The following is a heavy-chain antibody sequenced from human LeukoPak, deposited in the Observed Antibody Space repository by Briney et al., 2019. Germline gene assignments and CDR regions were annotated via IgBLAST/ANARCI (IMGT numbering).Heavy chain of an antibody. CDR3: ARDSPLSFDI. V-gene: IGHV3-21*01. Sequence: PGGSLRLSCAASGFTFSTYSMNWVRQAPGKGLEWVSSISSSSSFIYYADSVKGRFTISRDNAKNSVYLQMNSLRAEDTAVYYCARDSPLSFDIWGQGTMVTVFS. J-gene: IGHJ3*02. CDR2: ISSSSSFI. CDR1: GFTFSTYS.